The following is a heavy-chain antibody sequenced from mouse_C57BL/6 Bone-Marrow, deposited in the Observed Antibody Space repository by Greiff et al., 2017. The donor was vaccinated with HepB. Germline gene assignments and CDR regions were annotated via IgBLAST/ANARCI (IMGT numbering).Heavy chain of an antibody. V-gene: IGHV5-16*01. J-gene: IGHJ2*01. D-gene: IGHD1-1*01. CDR1: GFTFSDYY. CDR3: AREWYYYGSSHFDY. Sequence: EVKLVESEGGLVQPGSSMKLSCTASGFTFSDYYMAWVRQVPEKGLEWVANINYDGSSTYYLDSLKSRFIISRDNAKNILYLQMSSLKSEDTATYYCAREWYYYGSSHFDYWGQGTTLTVSS. CDR2: INYDGSST.